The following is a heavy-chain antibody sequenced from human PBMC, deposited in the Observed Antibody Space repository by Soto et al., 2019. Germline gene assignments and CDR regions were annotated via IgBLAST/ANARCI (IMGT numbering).Heavy chain of an antibody. CDR2: ISGSGGST. V-gene: IGHV3-23*01. CDR3: AKYCGGDCYPRGFDY. Sequence: GGALRLSRAASGFTFSSYAMSWVRQAPGKGLEWVSAISGSGGSTYYADSVKGRFTISRDNSKNTLYLQMNSLRAEDTAVYYCAKYCGGDCYPRGFDYWGQGTLVTVSS. CDR1: GFTFSSYA. J-gene: IGHJ4*02. D-gene: IGHD2-21*02.